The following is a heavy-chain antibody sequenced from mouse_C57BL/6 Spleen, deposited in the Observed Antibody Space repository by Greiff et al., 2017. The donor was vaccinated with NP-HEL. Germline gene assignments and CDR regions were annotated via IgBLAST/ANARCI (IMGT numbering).Heavy chain of an antibody. CDR2: IDPSDSET. V-gene: IGHV1-52*01. CDR1: GYTFTSYW. CDR3: ARESITTVVDAWFAY. Sequence: VQLQQPGAELVRPGSSVKLSCKASGYTFTSYWMHWVKQRPIQGLEWIGNIDPSDSETHYNQKFKDKATLTVDKSSSTAYMQLSSLTSEDSAVYYCARESITTVVDAWFAYWGQGTQVTVSA. D-gene: IGHD1-1*01. J-gene: IGHJ3*01.